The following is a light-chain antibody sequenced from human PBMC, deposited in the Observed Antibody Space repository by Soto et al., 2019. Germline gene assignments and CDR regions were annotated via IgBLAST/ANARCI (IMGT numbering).Light chain of an antibody. J-gene: IGLJ1*01. CDR3: QSYDSSLSATYV. CDR2: GNS. CDR1: SPNNGAGYD. Sequence: SVLTQPPSVSWAPGQRVTLSCPGGSPNNGAGYDVHWYQQLPGTAPKLLIYGNSNRPSGVPDRFSGSKSGTSASLAITGLQAEDEADYYCQSYDSSLSATYVFGTGTKVTVL. V-gene: IGLV1-40*01.